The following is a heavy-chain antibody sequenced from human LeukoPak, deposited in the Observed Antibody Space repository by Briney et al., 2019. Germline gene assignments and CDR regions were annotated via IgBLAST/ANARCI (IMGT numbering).Heavy chain of an antibody. CDR1: GYTFTSYY. CDR3: ARFGPGSYHTKGYFDY. Sequence: ASVKVSCKASGYTFTSYYMHWVRQAPGQGLEWMGIINPSGGSTSYAQKFQGRVTMTRDMSTSTVYMELSSLRSEDTAVYYCARFGPGSYHTKGYFDYWGQGTLVTVPS. J-gene: IGHJ4*02. V-gene: IGHV1-46*01. D-gene: IGHD1-26*01. CDR2: INPSGGST.